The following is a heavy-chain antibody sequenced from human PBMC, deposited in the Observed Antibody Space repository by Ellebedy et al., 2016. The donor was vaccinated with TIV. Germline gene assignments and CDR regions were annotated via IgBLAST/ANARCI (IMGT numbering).Heavy chain of an antibody. CDR2: ISAYNGNP. CDR1: GYTFTNYV. D-gene: IGHD1-26*01. Sequence: ASVKVSCKASGYTFTNYVINWVRQPPGQGLDWMGWISAYNGNPHYAQKFQGRGTMTTDTSTNTAYMELKSLRSDDTAVYYCAREVGPTSAFNIWGQGTMVTVSS. CDR3: AREVGPTSAFNI. J-gene: IGHJ3*02. V-gene: IGHV1-18*01.